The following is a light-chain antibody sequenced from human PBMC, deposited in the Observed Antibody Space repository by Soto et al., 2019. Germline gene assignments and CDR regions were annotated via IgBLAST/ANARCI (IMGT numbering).Light chain of an antibody. CDR1: QSISVW. CDR2: KAS. Sequence: DIQMTQSPSTLSASVGGRVTITCRASQSISVWLAWYQQKPGKAPKPLIYKASSLESGVPSRFSGSGSGTEFTLTISSLQPEDFATYFCQQDHSFSRTFGPGTRVEIK. J-gene: IGKJ1*01. CDR3: QQDHSFSRT. V-gene: IGKV1-5*03.